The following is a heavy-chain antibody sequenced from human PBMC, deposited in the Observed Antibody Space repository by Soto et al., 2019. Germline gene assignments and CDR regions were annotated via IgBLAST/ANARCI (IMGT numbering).Heavy chain of an antibody. J-gene: IGHJ3*01. CDR1: GFTFVTYV. Sequence: PRGSLRLSCAASGFTFVTYVINWVLQAPGKGLEWVSAISAGGESTYYTDSVKGRCTISRDNSMNTLYLQMNSLRTEDTAVYYCAHPRGYGVFGAYDFWGQGAMATVSS. V-gene: IGHV3-23*01. CDR2: ISAGGEST. CDR3: AHPRGYGVFGAYDF. D-gene: IGHD4-17*01.